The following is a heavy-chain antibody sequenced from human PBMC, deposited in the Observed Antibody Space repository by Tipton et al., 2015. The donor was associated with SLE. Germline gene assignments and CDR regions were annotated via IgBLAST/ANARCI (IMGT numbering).Heavy chain of an antibody. CDR3: VPRQVDFDH. Sequence: GSLRLSCAASGFTFSSYAMRWVRQAPGKGLEWVSVISGGGDSTSYADSVKGRFTISRDNSKNTLYLQMDNLRGDDTAVYYCVPRQVDFDHWGQGTLVSVSS. J-gene: IGHJ4*02. CDR1: GFTFSSYA. CDR2: ISGGGDST. V-gene: IGHV3-23*01. D-gene: IGHD2-15*01.